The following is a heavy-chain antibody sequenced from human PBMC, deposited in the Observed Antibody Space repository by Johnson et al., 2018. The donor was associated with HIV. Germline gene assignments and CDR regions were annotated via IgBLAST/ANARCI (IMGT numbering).Heavy chain of an antibody. CDR3: ANVYYNILTGYYYDAVDI. V-gene: IGHV3-23*04. D-gene: IGHD3-9*01. Sequence: EVQLVESRGGLVQPGGSLRLSCAASGFTFRSYGMSWVRQAPGKGLEWVSGISGSGGDQYYADSVKGRFHISRDTSKNKLHIQLNRLIADDTAVYYCANVYYNILTGYYYDAVDIWGQGTMVTISS. CDR1: GFTFRSYG. CDR2: ISGSGGDQ. J-gene: IGHJ3*02.